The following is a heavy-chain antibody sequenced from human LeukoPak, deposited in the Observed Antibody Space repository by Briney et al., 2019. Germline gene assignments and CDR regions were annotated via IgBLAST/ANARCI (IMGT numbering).Heavy chain of an antibody. D-gene: IGHD2-2*01. V-gene: IGHV4-59*12. J-gene: IGHJ5*02. CDR1: GGSISSYY. CDR3: ARRLEVPGGIGWFDP. Sequence: SETLSLTCTVSGGSISSYYWSWIRQPPGKGLEWIGYISHSGSTYYNPSLKSRVTISVDRSKNQFSLKLSSVTAADTAVYYCARRLEVPGGIGWFDPWGQGTLVTVYS. CDR2: ISHSGST.